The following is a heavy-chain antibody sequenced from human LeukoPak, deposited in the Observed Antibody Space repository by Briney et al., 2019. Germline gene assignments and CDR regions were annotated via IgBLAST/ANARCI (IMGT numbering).Heavy chain of an antibody. CDR1: GGSTSSYY. CDR3: ARGRDGYNSRHYYYGMDV. J-gene: IGHJ6*02. V-gene: IGHV4-59*08. D-gene: IGHD5-24*01. CDR2: MYYSEST. Sequence: SETLSLTCTVSGGSTSSYYWSWIRPPPGKGLEWIGYMYYSESTNYNPSLKSRITISVDTSKTQISLKLSSVTAADTAVYYCARGRDGYNSRHYYYGMDVWGQGTTVTVSS.